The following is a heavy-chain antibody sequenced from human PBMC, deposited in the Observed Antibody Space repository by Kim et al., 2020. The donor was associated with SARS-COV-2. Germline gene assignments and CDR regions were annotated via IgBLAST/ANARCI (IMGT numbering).Heavy chain of an antibody. V-gene: IGHV3-30*04. CDR3: ATLWFGELREDAFDI. CDR1: GFTFSSYA. J-gene: IGHJ3*02. Sequence: GGSLRLSCAASGFTFSSYAMHWVRQAPGKGLEWVAVISYDGSNKYYADSVKGRFTISRDNSKNTLYLQMNSLRAEDTAVYYCATLWFGELREDAFDIWG. D-gene: IGHD3-10*01. CDR2: ISYDGSNK.